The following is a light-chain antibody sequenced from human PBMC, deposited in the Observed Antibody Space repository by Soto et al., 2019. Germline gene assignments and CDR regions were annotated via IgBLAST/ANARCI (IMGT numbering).Light chain of an antibody. CDR1: STDVGGYNY. V-gene: IGLV2-11*01. CDR2: DVS. CDR3: SSYTSSSTLV. Sequence: QSALTQPRSVSGSPGQSVTISCTGTSTDVGGYNYVSWYQQHPGKVPKLMLYDVSKRPSGVPDRFSGSKSGNTASLTISGLQAEDEADYYCSSYTSSSTLVFGTGTKLTVL. J-gene: IGLJ1*01.